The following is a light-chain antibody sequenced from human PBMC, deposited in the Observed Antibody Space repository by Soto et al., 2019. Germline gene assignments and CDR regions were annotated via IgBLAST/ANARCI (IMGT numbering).Light chain of an antibody. CDR3: SSYTSTSNPVI. V-gene: IGLV2-14*01. Sequence: QSALTQPASVSGAPGQSITISCTGTSSDVFAYNYVYWYQQHPGKAPKLMISEVSNRPSGAYNRFSGSKSGNTASLTISGLQAEDEADYYCSSYTSTSNPVIFGGGTTLPVL. CDR1: SSDVFAYNY. J-gene: IGLJ2*01. CDR2: EVS.